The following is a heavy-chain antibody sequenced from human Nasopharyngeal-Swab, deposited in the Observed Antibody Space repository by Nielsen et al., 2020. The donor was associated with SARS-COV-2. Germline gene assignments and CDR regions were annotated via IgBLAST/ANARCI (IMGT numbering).Heavy chain of an antibody. D-gene: IGHD5-24*01. CDR2: IWYDGSYK. CDR1: RFTFSSYG. J-gene: IGHJ3*02. Sequence: GGSLRLSCTVSRFTFSSYGMHWVRQAPGKGLEWVAVIWYDGSYKYYGDSVKGRFTISRDNSKNTLYLEMNNLRVEDTAVYYCARDRVGWLQLSPDAFDIWGQGTMVTVSS. CDR3: ARDRVGWLQLSPDAFDI. V-gene: IGHV3-33*01.